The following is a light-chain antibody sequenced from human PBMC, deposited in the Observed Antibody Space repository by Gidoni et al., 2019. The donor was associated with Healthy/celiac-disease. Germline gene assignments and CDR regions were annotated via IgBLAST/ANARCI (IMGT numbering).Light chain of an antibody. J-gene: IGKJ3*01. V-gene: IGKV3-11*01. CDR3: QQRSNWPPVFT. CDR1: QSVSSY. CDR2: DAS. Sequence: EIVLTQSAATLSLSPGESAALSCRAIQSVSSYLAWYQQKPGQAPSLLIYDASNRATGIPARFSGSVSGTDFTLTISSLEPEDFAVYYCQQRSNWPPVFTFGPGTKVDIK.